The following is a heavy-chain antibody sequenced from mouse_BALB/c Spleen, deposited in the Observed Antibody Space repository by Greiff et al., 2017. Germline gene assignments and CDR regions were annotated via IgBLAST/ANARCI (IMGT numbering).Heavy chain of an antibody. CDR1: GFTFSSFG. D-gene: IGHD1-2*01. J-gene: IGHJ3*01. CDR2: ISSGSSTI. Sequence: EVKVVESGGGLVQPGGSRRLSCAASGFTFSSFGMHWVRQAPEKGLEWVAYISSGSSTIYYADTVKGRFTISRDNPKNTLFLQMTSLRSEDTAMYYCARGGTITTANWFAYWGQGTLVTVSA. V-gene: IGHV5-17*02. CDR3: ARGGTITTANWFAY.